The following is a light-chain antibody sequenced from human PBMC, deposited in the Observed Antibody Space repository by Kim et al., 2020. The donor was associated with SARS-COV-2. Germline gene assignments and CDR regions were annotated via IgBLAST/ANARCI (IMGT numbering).Light chain of an antibody. CDR2: GTS. V-gene: IGKV3-20*01. CDR3: QQYGSSPLT. Sequence: SPGERGTLSCRASQSVTSPYLAWYQQKPGQAPRLIIFGTSRRATGTPDRFSGSGSGTDFTLTISRLEPEDFAVYYCQQYGSSPLTFGGGTKVDIK. J-gene: IGKJ4*01. CDR1: QSVTSPY.